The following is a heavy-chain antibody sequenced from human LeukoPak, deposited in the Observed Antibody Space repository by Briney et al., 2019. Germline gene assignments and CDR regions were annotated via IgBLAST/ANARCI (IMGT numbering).Heavy chain of an antibody. J-gene: IGHJ1*01. Sequence: SETLSLTCSVSDDSISSYYWTWIRQPAGKGLEWIGRIYTTGSTNYNPSLKSRVTMSVDTSKNQFSLKLSSVTAADTAVYYCARVRSSSPDQHWGRGTWSPSPQ. CDR3: ARVRSSSPDQH. V-gene: IGHV4-4*07. D-gene: IGHD6-13*01. CDR2: IYTTGST. CDR1: DDSISSYY.